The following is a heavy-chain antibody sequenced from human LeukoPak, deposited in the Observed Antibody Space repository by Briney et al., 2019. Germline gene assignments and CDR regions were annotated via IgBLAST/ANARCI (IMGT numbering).Heavy chain of an antibody. D-gene: IGHD6-19*01. V-gene: IGHV3-30-3*01. CDR1: GLTFSSYA. CDR3: ARALLPIAVAGLGYYYYYGMDV. CDR2: ISYDGSNK. J-gene: IGHJ6*02. Sequence: GRSLRLSCAASGLTFSSYAMHWVRQAPGKGLEWVAVISYDGSNKYYADSVKGRFTISRDNSKNTLYLQMNSLRAEDTAVYYCARALLPIAVAGLGYYYYYGMDVWGQGTTVTVSS.